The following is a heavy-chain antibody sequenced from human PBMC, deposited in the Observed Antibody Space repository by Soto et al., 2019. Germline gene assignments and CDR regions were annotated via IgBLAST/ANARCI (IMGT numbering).Heavy chain of an antibody. Sequence: SETLSLTCTVSGDSISSYYWNWIRQPPGKGLEWIGYINDSGSAHYNPSLKSRVTISVDTFKNQFSLKLTSVTAADTAVYYCARGGGYHDYRGQGTMVTVSS. CDR1: GDSISSYY. J-gene: IGHJ4*03. CDR3: ARGGGYHDY. CDR2: INDSGSA. V-gene: IGHV4-59*01. D-gene: IGHD1-26*01.